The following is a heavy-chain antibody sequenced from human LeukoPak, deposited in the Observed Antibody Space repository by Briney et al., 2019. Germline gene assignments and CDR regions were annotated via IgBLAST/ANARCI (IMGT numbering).Heavy chain of an antibody. V-gene: IGHV3-7*01. J-gene: IGHJ6*02. CDR1: GFTFSSYW. CDR3: ARDYLPAVGYYYGMDV. Sequence: PGGSLRLSCAASGFTFSSYWMSWVRQAPGKGLEWVANIKQDGSEKYYVDSVKGRFTISRDNAKNSLYLQMNSLRAEDTAVYYCARDYLPAVGYYYGMDVWGQGTTVTVSS. D-gene: IGHD3-10*01. CDR2: IKQDGSEK.